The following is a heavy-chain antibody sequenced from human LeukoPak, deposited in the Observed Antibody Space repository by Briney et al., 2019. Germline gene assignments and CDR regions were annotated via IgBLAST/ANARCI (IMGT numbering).Heavy chain of an antibody. Sequence: PSETLSLTCTVSDGSVSSYYWSWIRQPPGKGLEWIGYVYYSGSTNYNPSLKSRVTMSVATSKNQFSLKLSSVTAADTAVYYCASLRYCSGGSCFPKYFQHWGQGTLVTVSS. V-gene: IGHV4-59*08. D-gene: IGHD2-15*01. J-gene: IGHJ1*01. CDR2: VYYSGST. CDR1: DGSVSSYY. CDR3: ASLRYCSGGSCFPKYFQH.